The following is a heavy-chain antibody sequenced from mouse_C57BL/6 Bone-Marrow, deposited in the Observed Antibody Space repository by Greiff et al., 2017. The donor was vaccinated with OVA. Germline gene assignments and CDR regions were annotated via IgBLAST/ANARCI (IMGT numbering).Heavy chain of an antibody. CDR2: IYPSDSET. J-gene: IGHJ2*01. CDR3: ARRNDGYYDY. V-gene: IGHV1-61*01. CDR1: GYTFTSYW. Sequence: QVQLQQPGAELVRPGSSVKLSCKASGYTFTSYWMDWVKQRPGQGLEWIGNIYPSDSETHYNQKFKDKATLTVDKSSSTAYMQLSSLTSEDSAVYYCARRNDGYYDYWGQGTTLTVSS. D-gene: IGHD2-3*01.